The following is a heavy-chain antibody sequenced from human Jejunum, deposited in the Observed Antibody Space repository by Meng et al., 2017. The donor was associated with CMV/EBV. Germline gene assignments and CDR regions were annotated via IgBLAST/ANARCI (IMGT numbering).Heavy chain of an antibody. CDR3: TSGRYCCGADYSVSFDY. D-gene: IGHD2-15*01. V-gene: IGHV3-72*01. Sequence: RDLYMAWVRHAPGKWLECVGHIYSRVNNYIVDYYASVRDRFIISRDGSGSPLYLQVNSLEPEDTAIFHFTSGRYCCGADYSVSFDYWGQGTLVTVSS. J-gene: IGHJ4*02. CDR2: IYSRVNNYIV. CDR1: RDLY.